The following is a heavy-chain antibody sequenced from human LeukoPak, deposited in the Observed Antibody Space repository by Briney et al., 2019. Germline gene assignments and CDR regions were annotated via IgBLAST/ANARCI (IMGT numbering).Heavy chain of an antibody. D-gene: IGHD1-26*01. CDR1: GYTFTNYY. CDR2: INPSGGST. CDR3: ARGRPNVYSGTYQYYFDY. Sequence: ASVKVSCKASGYTFTNYYMHWVRQAPGQGLKWMGIINPSGGSTTYAQKFQGRVAMTRDTSTSTVYTSTSIVYMELSSLRSEDTAVYYCARGRPNVYSGTYQYYFDYWGQGTLVTVSS. V-gene: IGHV1-46*01. J-gene: IGHJ4*02.